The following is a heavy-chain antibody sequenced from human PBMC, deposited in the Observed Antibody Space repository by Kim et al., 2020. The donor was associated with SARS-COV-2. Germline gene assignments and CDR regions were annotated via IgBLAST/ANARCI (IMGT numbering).Heavy chain of an antibody. Sequence: GGSLRLSCAASGFTFDDYAMHWVRQAPGKGLEWVSGISWNSGSIGYADSVKGRFTISRDNAKNSLYLQMNSLRAEDTALYYCAKDGVEDIVATNYGMDVWGQGTTVTVSS. CDR1: GFTFDDYA. V-gene: IGHV3-9*01. CDR3: AKDGVEDIVATNYGMDV. D-gene: IGHD5-12*01. CDR2: ISWNSGSI. J-gene: IGHJ6*02.